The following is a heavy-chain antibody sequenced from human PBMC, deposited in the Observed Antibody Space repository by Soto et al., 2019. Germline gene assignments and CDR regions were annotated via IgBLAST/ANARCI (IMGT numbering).Heavy chain of an antibody. CDR2: INHSGST. CDR3: ARFSRSSGWFYYYYGMDV. V-gene: IGHV4-34*01. Sequence: SETLSLTCAVYGGSFSGYYWSWIRQPPGKGLEWIGEINHSGSTNYNPSLKSRVTISVDTSKNQFSLKLSSVTAADTAVYYCARFSRSSGWFYYYYGMDVWGQGTTVTVSS. J-gene: IGHJ6*02. CDR1: GGSFSGYY. D-gene: IGHD6-19*01.